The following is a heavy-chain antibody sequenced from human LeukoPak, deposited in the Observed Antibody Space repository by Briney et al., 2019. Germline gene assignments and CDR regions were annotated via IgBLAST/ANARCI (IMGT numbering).Heavy chain of an antibody. CDR3: AREASYYFDY. D-gene: IGHD6-6*01. CDR1: RFTFSSYK. CDR2: ISGTGSTI. V-gene: IGHV3-48*03. J-gene: IGHJ4*02. Sequence: GGSLRLSCAASRFTFSSYKMHWVRQAPGKGLEWVSYISGTGSTIFYADSVKGRFTISRDNAKNSLYPLMNSLRAEDTAVYYCAREASYYFDYWGQGTLVTVSS.